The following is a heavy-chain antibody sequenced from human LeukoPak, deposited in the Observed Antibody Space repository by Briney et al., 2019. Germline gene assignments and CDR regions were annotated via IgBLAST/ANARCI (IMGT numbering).Heavy chain of an antibody. CDR2: FDPEDGET. CDR1: GYTLTELS. V-gene: IGHV1-24*01. J-gene: IGHJ4*02. D-gene: IGHD3-22*01. CDR3: ATGPASYYDSRGYYDFDY. Sequence: ASVTVSFMGSGYTLTELSMHWVRQAPGKGLEWMGGFDPEDGETVYAQKFQGRGTMTEDTATDTAYMELSSMRSEDTAVYYCATGPASYYDSRGYYDFDYWGQGALVTVSS.